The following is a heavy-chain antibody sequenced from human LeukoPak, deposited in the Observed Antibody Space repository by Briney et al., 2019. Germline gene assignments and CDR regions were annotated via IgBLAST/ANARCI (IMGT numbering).Heavy chain of an antibody. Sequence: PSETLSLTCAVSGGSISSSNWWSWVRQPPGKGLEWIGEIYHSGSTNYNPSLKSRVTISVDKSKNQFSLKLSSVTAADTAVYYCAGGVYDSSGYYYGYWGQGTLVTASS. CDR3: AGGVYDSSGYYYGY. D-gene: IGHD3-22*01. V-gene: IGHV4-4*02. CDR2: IYHSGST. J-gene: IGHJ4*02. CDR1: GGSISSSNW.